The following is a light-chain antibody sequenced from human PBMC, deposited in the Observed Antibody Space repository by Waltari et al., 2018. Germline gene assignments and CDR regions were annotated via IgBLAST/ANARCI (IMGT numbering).Light chain of an antibody. J-gene: IGLJ3*02. V-gene: IGLV1-47*01. Sequence: QSVLTQPPSASGTPGQRVAISCSGSSSNIGSNFVYWHQQLPGTAPEHLIYRSKQRPSGVPVRSSGSKSGTSASLAVSGLRSEDEADFYCAAWDDSLSTWVFGGGTKLTVL. CDR1: SSNIGSNF. CDR2: RSK. CDR3: AAWDDSLSTWV.